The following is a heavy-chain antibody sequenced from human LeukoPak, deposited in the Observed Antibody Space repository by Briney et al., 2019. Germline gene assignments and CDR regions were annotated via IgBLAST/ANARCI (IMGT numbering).Heavy chain of an antibody. D-gene: IGHD4-17*01. J-gene: IGHJ3*02. CDR2: IYHSGST. CDR3: ARGDYGDYQTGAFDI. Sequence: KPSETLSLTCTVSGYSISSGYYWGWIRQPPGKGLEWIGSIYHSGSTYYNPSLKSRVTISVDTSKNQFSLKLGSVTAADTAVYYCARGDYGDYQTGAFDIWGQGTMVTVSS. V-gene: IGHV4-38-2*02. CDR1: GYSISSGYY.